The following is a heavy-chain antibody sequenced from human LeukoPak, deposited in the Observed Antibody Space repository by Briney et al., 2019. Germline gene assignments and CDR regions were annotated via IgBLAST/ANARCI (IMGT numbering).Heavy chain of an antibody. V-gene: IGHV1-69*05. CDR2: IIPIFGTA. Sequence: SVKVSCKASGGTFSSYAISWVRQAPGQGLEWTGRIIPIFGTANYAQKFQGRVTITTDESTSTAYMELSSLRSEDTAVYYCASHGDYPHYFDYWGQGILVTVSS. J-gene: IGHJ4*02. CDR3: ASHGDYPHYFDY. CDR1: GGTFSSYA. D-gene: IGHD4-17*01.